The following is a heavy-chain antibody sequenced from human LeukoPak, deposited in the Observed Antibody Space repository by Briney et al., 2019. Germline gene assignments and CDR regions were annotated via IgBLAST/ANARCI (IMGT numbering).Heavy chain of an antibody. Sequence: GGSLGLSCAASGFTFSSYAMSWVRQAPEKGLEWVSTISGSGGSTYYTDSVRGRFTISRDNSKNTLYLQMNSLRAEDTAVYYCARGGTNSGSYAPFDYWGQGTLVTVSS. V-gene: IGHV3-23*01. CDR3: ARGGTNSGSYAPFDY. CDR2: ISGSGGST. CDR1: GFTFSSYA. J-gene: IGHJ4*02. D-gene: IGHD1-26*01.